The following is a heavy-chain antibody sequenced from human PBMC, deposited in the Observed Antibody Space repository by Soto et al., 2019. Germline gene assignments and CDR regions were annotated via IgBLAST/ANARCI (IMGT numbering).Heavy chain of an antibody. CDR2: IYWDDDE. CDR1: GFSLSTSGVG. D-gene: IGHD3-22*01. Sequence: QITLKESGPTLVKPTQTLTLTCTFSGFSLSTSGVGVGWIRQPPGKALEWLALIYWDDDERYSPSLKSRLAITKDPSKNQVVLTMTNMDPVDTATYFCVHRVNDNTGYYYTFDYWGQGTLVTVSS. V-gene: IGHV2-5*02. J-gene: IGHJ4*02. CDR3: VHRVNDNTGYYYTFDY.